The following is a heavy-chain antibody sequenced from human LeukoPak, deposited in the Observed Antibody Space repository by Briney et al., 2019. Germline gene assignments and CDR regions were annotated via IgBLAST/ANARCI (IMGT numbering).Heavy chain of an antibody. J-gene: IGHJ6*03. V-gene: IGHV4-39*07. CDR2: IYYSGST. D-gene: IGHD6-13*01. CDR3: ARMIEADSYYYYMDV. Sequence: SETLSLTCTVSGGSISSSNYYWGWIRQPPGKGLEWIGSIYYSGSTYYSPSLKSRVTISVDTSKNQFSLKLSSVTAADTAVYYCARMIEADSYYYYMDVWGKGTTVTVSS. CDR1: GGSISSSNYY.